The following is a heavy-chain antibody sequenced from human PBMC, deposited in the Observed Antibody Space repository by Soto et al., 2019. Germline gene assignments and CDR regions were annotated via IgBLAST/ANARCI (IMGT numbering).Heavy chain of an antibody. D-gene: IGHD2-21*02. CDR1: GGTFSSYA. CDR2: IIPIFGTA. Sequence: GASVKVSCTASGGTFSSYAISWVRQAPGQGLEWMGGIIPIFGTANYAQKFQGRVTITADESTSTAYMELSSLRSEDTAVYYCAGRCGGDCYSIYWFDPWGQGTLVTVSS. J-gene: IGHJ5*02. V-gene: IGHV1-69*13. CDR3: AGRCGGDCYSIYWFDP.